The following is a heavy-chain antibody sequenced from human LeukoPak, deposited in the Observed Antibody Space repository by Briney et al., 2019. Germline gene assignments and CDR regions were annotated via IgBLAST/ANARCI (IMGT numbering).Heavy chain of an antibody. CDR2: ISGYNGNT. V-gene: IGHV1-18*01. J-gene: IGHJ6*03. D-gene: IGHD5-18*01. CDR1: SYTFTRYG. Sequence: ASVKVSCKASSYTFTRYGISWVRQAPGQGLEWMGWISGYNGNTSYAQKFQGRVTITADKSTSTAYMELSSLRSEDTAVYYCARGAAMVTNPRGLYYYFYMDVWGKGTTVTVSS. CDR3: ARGAAMVTNPRGLYYYFYMDV.